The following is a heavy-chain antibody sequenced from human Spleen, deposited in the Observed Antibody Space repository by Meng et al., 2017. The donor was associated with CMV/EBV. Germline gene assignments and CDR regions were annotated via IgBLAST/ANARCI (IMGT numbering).Heavy chain of an antibody. J-gene: IGHJ4*02. CDR2: INNVGRTT. CDR1: GLTFSDYY. D-gene: IGHD3-22*01. CDR3: ATARDYDTRGYYPDF. V-gene: IGHV3-11*04. Sequence: SGLTFSDYYMSWIRQTPGKGLEWVSYINNVGRTTYYADSVKGRFTISRDNSKNSLHLQMDSLRAEDTAVYYCATARDYDTRGYYPDFWGQGTLVTVSS.